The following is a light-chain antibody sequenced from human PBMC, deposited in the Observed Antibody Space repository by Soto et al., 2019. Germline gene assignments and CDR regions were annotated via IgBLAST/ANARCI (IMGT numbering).Light chain of an antibody. Sequence: QSVLTQPASVSASPGQSITISCTGTSSDVGGYKFVSWYQHHPGKAPKLMIYEASNRPSGVPDRFSGSKSGNTASLTISGLQAEDEADYYCSLYTSENTYVFGTGTKVTVL. J-gene: IGLJ1*01. V-gene: IGLV2-14*01. CDR2: EAS. CDR3: SLYTSENTYV. CDR1: SSDVGGYKF.